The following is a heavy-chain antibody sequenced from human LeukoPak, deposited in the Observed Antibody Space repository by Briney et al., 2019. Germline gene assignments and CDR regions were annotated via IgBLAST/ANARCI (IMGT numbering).Heavy chain of an antibody. V-gene: IGHV3-48*01. J-gene: IGHJ4*02. CDR1: GFSLSDYG. Sequence: WGSLRLSCATSGFSLSDYGMNWVRRAPGKGLEWLSHINSKGAVISYADSVKGRFTISRDTAKNSLYLQMDSLRIEDTAIYFCARDPDGDYDFDYWGQGTLVTVSS. CDR3: ARDPDGDYDFDY. CDR2: INSKGAVI. D-gene: IGHD4-17*01.